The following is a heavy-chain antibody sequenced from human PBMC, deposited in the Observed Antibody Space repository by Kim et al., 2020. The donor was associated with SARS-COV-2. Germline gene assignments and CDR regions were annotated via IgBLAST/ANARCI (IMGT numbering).Heavy chain of an antibody. CDR2: TI. V-gene: IGHV3-48*03. Sequence: TIYYADSVKGRFIISRDNAKNSLYLQMNSLRAEDTAVYYCARGRYYFDYWGQGTLVTVSS. CDR3: ARGRYYFDY. J-gene: IGHJ4*02.